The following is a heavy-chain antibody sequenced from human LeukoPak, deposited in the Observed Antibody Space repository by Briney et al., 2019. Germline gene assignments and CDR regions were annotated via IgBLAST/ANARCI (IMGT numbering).Heavy chain of an antibody. V-gene: IGHV4-59*08. CDR1: GGSISSYY. Sequence: PSETLSLTCTVSGGSISSYYWRWIRQPPGKGLEWIGYIYYSGSTNYNPSLKSRVTISVDTSKNQFSLKLSSVTAADTAVYYCARHRGPVWFGELFYYYYGMDVWGQGTTVTVSS. D-gene: IGHD3-10*01. J-gene: IGHJ6*02. CDR2: IYYSGST. CDR3: ARHRGPVWFGELFYYYYGMDV.